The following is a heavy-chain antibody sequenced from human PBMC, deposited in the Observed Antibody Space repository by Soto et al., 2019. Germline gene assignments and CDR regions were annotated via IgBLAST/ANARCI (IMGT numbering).Heavy chain of an antibody. D-gene: IGHD5-12*01. V-gene: IGHV3-23*01. CDR2: ISGSGGST. Sequence: GESLKISCAASGFTFSSYAMSWVRQAPGKGLEWVSAISGSGGSTYYADSVKGRFTISRDNSKNTLYLQMNSLRAEDTAVYYCAKCQKEMATKKYYFDYWGQGTLVTVSS. CDR1: GFTFSSYA. J-gene: IGHJ4*02. CDR3: AKCQKEMATKKYYFDY.